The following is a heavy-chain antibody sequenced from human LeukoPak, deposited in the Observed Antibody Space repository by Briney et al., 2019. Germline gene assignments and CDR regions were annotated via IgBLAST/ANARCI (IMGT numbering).Heavy chain of an antibody. Sequence: SVKVSCKASGGTFSCYAISWVRQAPGQGLEWMGGIIPIFGTANYAQKFQGRVTITADESTSTAYMELSSLRSEDTAVYYCARMAGYCSSTSCGLFDYWGQGTLVTVSS. CDR2: IIPIFGTA. CDR1: GGTFSCYA. J-gene: IGHJ4*02. V-gene: IGHV1-69*13. D-gene: IGHD2-2*01. CDR3: ARMAGYCSSTSCGLFDY.